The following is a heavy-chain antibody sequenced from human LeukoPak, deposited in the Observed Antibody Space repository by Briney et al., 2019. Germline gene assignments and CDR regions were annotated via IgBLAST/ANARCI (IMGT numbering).Heavy chain of an antibody. CDR2: INPNSGGT. CDR3: ARAGALRIAAADNQLDY. Sequence: ASVTVTCNASGYTFSCYYMHWVRQAPGQGLEWMGWINPNSGGTNYAQKFQGRVTMTRDTSISTAYMELSRLRSDDTAVYYCARAGALRIAAADNQLDYWGQGTLVTVSS. J-gene: IGHJ4*02. D-gene: IGHD6-13*01. CDR1: GYTFSCYY. V-gene: IGHV1-2*02.